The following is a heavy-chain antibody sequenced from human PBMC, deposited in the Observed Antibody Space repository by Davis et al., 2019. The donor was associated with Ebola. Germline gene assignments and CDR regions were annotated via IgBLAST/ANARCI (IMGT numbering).Heavy chain of an antibody. CDR1: GYTFTGYY. V-gene: IGHV1-2*04. D-gene: IGHD2-2*02. CDR2: INPNSGGP. J-gene: IGHJ4*02. Sequence: ASVKVSCKASGYTFTGYYMHWVRQAPGQGLEWMGWINPNSGGPNYAQKFQGWVTMTRDTSISTAYMELSRLRSDDTAVYYCARGYCSSTSCYTGLDYWGQGTLVTVSS. CDR3: ARGYCSSTSCYTGLDY.